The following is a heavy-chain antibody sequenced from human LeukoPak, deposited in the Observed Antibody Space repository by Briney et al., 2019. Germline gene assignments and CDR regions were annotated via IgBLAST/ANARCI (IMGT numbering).Heavy chain of an antibody. V-gene: IGHV1-2*02. J-gene: IGHJ4*02. CDR3: ARDQAYDSSGYYFFDY. D-gene: IGHD3-22*01. CDR2: INPNSGGT. CDR1: GHTFTGYY. Sequence: GASVKVSCKASGHTFTGYYMHWVRQAPGQGLEWMGWINPNSGGTNYAQKFQGRVTMTRDTSISTAYMELSRLRSDDTAVYYCARDQAYDSSGYYFFDYWCQGTLVTVSS.